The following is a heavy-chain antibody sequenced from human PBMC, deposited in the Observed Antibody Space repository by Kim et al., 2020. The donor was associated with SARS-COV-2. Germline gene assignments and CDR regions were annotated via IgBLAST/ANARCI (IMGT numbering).Heavy chain of an antibody. Sequence: GGSLRLSCAASGFTFSSYGMHWVRQAPGKGLEWVAVISYDGSNKYYADSVKGRFTISRDNSKNTLYLQMNSLRAEDTAVYYCAKDFHRYYYYGSGSYYNDFDYWGQGTLVTVSS. CDR2: ISYDGSNK. V-gene: IGHV3-30*18. CDR3: AKDFHRYYYYGSGSYYNDFDY. D-gene: IGHD3-10*01. J-gene: IGHJ4*02. CDR1: GFTFSSYG.